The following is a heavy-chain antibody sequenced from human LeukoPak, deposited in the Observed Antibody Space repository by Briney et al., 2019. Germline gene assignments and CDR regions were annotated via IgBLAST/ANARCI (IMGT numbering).Heavy chain of an antibody. CDR3: AKDIELFMS. CDR1: GFTFRNFA. CDR2: LSHGGTRT. V-gene: IGHV3-23*01. D-gene: IGHD1-26*01. J-gene: IGHJ5*02. Sequence: GGSLRLSCAASGFTFRNFAMSWVRQAPGKGLEWVSGLSHGGTRTFYAASVRGRFTISRDDSNSTLFLQMDNLRVEDTATYYCAKDIELFMSWGQGTLVIVSS.